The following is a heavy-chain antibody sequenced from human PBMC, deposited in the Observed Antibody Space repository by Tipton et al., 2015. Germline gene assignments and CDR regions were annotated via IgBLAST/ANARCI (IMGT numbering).Heavy chain of an antibody. CDR3: AKDNGGRLVANSRFIDY. V-gene: IGHV3-23*01. Sequence: SLRLSCAASGFTFSNAWMNWVRQAPGRGLEWVSGISASGSLTYYTDSVKGRFTISRDNSRDTLYLQVNSLRPEDTGIYYCAKDNGGRLVANSRFIDYWGQGTLVTVSS. CDR1: GFTFSNAW. CDR2: ISASGSLT. J-gene: IGHJ4*02. D-gene: IGHD2-15*01.